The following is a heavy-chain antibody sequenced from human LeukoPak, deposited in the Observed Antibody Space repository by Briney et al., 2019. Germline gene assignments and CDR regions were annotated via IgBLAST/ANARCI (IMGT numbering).Heavy chain of an antibody. CDR1: GFTFSNYW. D-gene: IGHD1-26*01. CDR2: IKRDESEK. V-gene: IGHV3-7*01. J-gene: IGHJ4*02. CDR3: ARERKVGATDFDY. Sequence: PGGSLRLSCAASGFTFSNYWMSWVRQAPGKGLEWVAHIKRDESEKYYVDSVKGRFTISRDNAKNSLYLQMNSLRAEDTAVYYCARERKVGATDFDYWGQGTLVTVSS.